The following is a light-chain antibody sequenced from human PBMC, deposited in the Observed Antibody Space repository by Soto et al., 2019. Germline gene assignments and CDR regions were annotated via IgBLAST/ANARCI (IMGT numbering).Light chain of an antibody. Sequence: EVVLTQSPGTLSLSPGERATLSCRTSQSVVNYQLAWYRQKPGQAPRLLIYNTFHRATGIPDRFSGTGSETDFTLTISRLEPEDFAVYHYQQYGALPPTFGQGTRVESK. CDR1: QSVVNYQ. J-gene: IGKJ1*01. CDR3: QQYGALPPT. CDR2: NTF. V-gene: IGKV3-20*01.